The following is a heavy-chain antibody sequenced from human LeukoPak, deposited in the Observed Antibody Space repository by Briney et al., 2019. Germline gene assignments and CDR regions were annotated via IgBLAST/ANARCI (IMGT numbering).Heavy chain of an antibody. CDR1: GFTVSSDY. CDR3: ARYCSDISRYSFDV. Sequence: GGSLRLSCAASGFTVSSDYISWVRQAPGKGLEWVSVIYTGGSTYYADSVKGRFTISRDNSKNTLCLQMNSLRAEDTAVYYCARYCSDISRYSFDVWGQGTTVTVSS. CDR2: IYTGGST. V-gene: IGHV3-53*01. D-gene: IGHD2-2*01. J-gene: IGHJ3*01.